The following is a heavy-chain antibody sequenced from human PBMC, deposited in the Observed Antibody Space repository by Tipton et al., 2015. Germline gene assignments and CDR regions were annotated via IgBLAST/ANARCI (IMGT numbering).Heavy chain of an antibody. CDR1: GFTVSSNY. CDR3: ARDGVEGYFDS. Sequence: SLRLSCAVSGFTVSSNYMRWVRQAPGKGLEWVSLIYGAATTHYADSVKGRSTISRDNYRNMLYLQMNSLRADDTAVYYCARDGVEGYFDSWGQGTLVTVSS. V-gene: IGHV3-53*01. CDR2: IYGAATT. D-gene: IGHD1-1*01. J-gene: IGHJ4*02.